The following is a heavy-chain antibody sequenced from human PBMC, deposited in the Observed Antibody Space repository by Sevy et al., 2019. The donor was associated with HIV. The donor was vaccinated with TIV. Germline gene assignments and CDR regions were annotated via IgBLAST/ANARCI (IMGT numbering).Heavy chain of an antibody. J-gene: IGHJ4*02. CDR3: ARGTGYSSSWYVY. CDR1: GGSFSGYY. V-gene: IGHV4-34*01. CDR2: INHSGST. D-gene: IGHD6-13*01. Sequence: SETLSLTCAVYGGSFSGYYWSWIRQPPGKGLEWIGEINHSGSTNYNPSLKSRVTISVDTSKNQFSLKLSSVTAADTAVYCCARGTGYSSSWYVYWGQGTLVTVSS.